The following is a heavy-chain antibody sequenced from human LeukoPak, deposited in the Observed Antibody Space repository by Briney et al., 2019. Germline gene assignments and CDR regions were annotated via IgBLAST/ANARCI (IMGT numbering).Heavy chain of an antibody. CDR3: ARARPAVTTIDY. D-gene: IGHD4-17*01. CDR1: GGSISSNY. Sequence: NPSETLSLTCTVSGGSISSNYWNWLRQPPGKGLEWIGYIYYSGSTNYNPSLESRVSMSVDMSKNQLSLKLTSVTAADTAVYYCARARPAVTTIDYWGQGTLVTVSS. CDR2: IYYSGST. V-gene: IGHV4-59*12. J-gene: IGHJ4*02.